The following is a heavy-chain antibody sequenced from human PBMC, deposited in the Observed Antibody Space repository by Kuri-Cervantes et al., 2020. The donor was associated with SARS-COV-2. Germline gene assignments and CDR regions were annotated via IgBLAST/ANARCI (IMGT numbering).Heavy chain of an antibody. J-gene: IGHJ4*02. CDR2: ISPNFGNS. Sequence: SVKVSCKASGYTFSSYAISWVRQAPGQGLEWMGGISPNFGNSNYAQKFQGRVTITADTSTSTAYMELSSLRSEDTAVYYCARVEITTIKFDYWDQGTLVTVSS. V-gene: IGHV1-69*06. CDR3: ARVEITTIKFDY. D-gene: IGHD5-24*01. CDR1: GYTFSSYA.